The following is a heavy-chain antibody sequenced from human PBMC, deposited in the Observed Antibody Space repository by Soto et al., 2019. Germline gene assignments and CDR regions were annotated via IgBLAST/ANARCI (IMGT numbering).Heavy chain of an antibody. V-gene: IGHV3-23*01. J-gene: IGHJ4*02. CDR2: ISGSGGST. D-gene: IGHD1-7*01. CDR1: GFTFSSYA. CDR3: AKDRSITGTTPYDY. Sequence: PGGSLRLSCAASGFTFSSYAKSWVRQAPGKGLEWVSAISGSGGSTYYADSVKGRFTISRDNSKNTLYLQMNSLRAEDTAVYYCAKDRSITGTTPYDYWGQGTLVTVSS.